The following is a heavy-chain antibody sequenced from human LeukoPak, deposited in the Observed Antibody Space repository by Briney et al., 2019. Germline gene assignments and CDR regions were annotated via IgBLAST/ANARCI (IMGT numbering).Heavy chain of an antibody. CDR1: GGTFSSDT. CDR2: IIPILGIA. CDR3: ARVGDNYYDRSAKGAFDI. J-gene: IGHJ3*02. Sequence: SVKVSCKVSGGTFSSDTISWVRQAPGQGLEWMGRIIPILGIANYAQKFQGRVTITADKSTITAYMELSSLRSEDTAVYYCARVGDNYYDRSAKGAFDIWGQGTMVTVSS. V-gene: IGHV1-69*02. D-gene: IGHD3-22*01.